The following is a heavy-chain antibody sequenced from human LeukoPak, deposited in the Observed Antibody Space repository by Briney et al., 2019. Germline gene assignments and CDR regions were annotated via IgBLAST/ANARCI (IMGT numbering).Heavy chain of an antibody. V-gene: IGHV4-39*01. D-gene: IGHD6-19*01. CDR1: GDSISSSTYY. CDR3: ARVSRTYSGGGYAANWFDP. Sequence: PSETLSLTCTVSGDSISSSTYYWGWIRQPPGKGLEWIGSIYYSGSTYYNPSLKGRVMISVDTSKNQFSLKLSSVTAADPAVFYCARVSRTYSGGGYAANWFDPWGQGPLATVPS. CDR2: IYYSGST. J-gene: IGHJ5*02.